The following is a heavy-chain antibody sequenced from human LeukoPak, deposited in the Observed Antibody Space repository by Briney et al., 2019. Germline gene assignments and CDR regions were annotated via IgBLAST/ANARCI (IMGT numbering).Heavy chain of an antibody. Sequence: SVKVSCKASGGTFSSYAISWVRQAPGQGLEWMGGIIPIFGTANYAQKFQGRVTITADESTSTAYMELSSLRSEDTAVYYCARDDGDIVVVPAAMDYYYYGMDVWGQGTTVTVSS. CDR1: GGTFSSYA. V-gene: IGHV1-69*13. J-gene: IGHJ6*02. D-gene: IGHD2-2*01. CDR2: IIPIFGTA. CDR3: ARDDGDIVVVPAAMDYYYYGMDV.